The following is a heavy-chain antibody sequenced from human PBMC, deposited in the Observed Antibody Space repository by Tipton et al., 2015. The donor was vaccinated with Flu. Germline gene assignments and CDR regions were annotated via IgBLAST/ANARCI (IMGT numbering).Heavy chain of an antibody. CDR2: ISNSGSYI. V-gene: IGHV3-21*01. CDR1: GFTFSSYS. Sequence: SLRLSCAASGFTFSSYSMKWVRQTPGKGLEWISSISNSGSYIYYADAVKGRFTISRDNAKNSLYLHMNSLRAEDTAVYYCARRDYSNYVSEPKNWFHPWGQGTLVTVSS. J-gene: IGHJ5*02. CDR3: ARRDYSNYVSEPKNWFHP. D-gene: IGHD4-11*01.